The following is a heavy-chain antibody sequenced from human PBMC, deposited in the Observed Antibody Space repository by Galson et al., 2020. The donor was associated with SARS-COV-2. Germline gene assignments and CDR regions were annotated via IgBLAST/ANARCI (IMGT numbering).Heavy chain of an antibody. J-gene: IGHJ6*02. CDR3: ATMTTYCSSTSCGMDV. Sequence: GGSLRLSCAASGFTFDDYAMHWVRQAPGKGLEWVSGISWNSGSIGYADSVKGRFTISRDNAKNSLYLQMNSLRAEDTALYYCATMTTYCSSTSCGMDVWGQGTTVTVSS. V-gene: IGHV3-9*01. CDR2: ISWNSGSI. CDR1: GFTFDDYA. D-gene: IGHD2-2*01.